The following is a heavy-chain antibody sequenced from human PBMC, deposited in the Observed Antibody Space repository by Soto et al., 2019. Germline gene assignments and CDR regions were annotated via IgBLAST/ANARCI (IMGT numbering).Heavy chain of an antibody. D-gene: IGHD3-10*01. Sequence: EVQLVESGGGLVKPGGSLRLSCAASGFTFSNAWMSWVRQAPGKGLEWVGRIKSKTDGGTTDYAAPVKGRFTISRDDSKNTLYLQMNSLKTEDTAVYYCTTGITMVRGVIIPVDYWGQGTLVTVSS. CDR3: TTGITMVRGVIIPVDY. CDR2: IKSKTDGGTT. CDR1: GFTFSNAW. J-gene: IGHJ4*02. V-gene: IGHV3-15*01.